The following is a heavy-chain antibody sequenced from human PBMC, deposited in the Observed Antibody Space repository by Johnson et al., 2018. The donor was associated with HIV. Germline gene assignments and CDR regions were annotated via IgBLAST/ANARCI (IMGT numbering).Heavy chain of an antibody. CDR2: IKCDGSEK. D-gene: IGHD3-22*01. CDR3: ARDRGYDAFDI. CDR1: GLTFDDYA. V-gene: IGHV3-33*08. J-gene: IGHJ3*02. Sequence: QMLLVESGGNVVRPGGSLRLSCTASGLTFDDYAMHWVRQAPEKGLEWVADIKCDGSEKYYVDSVKGRFTVSRDNSKNTLYLQMNSLRAEDTAVYYCARDRGYDAFDIWGQGTMVTVSS.